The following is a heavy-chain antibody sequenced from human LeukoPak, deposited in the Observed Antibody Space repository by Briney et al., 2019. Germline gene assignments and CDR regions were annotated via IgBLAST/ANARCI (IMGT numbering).Heavy chain of an antibody. D-gene: IGHD3-3*01. CDR2: ISGSGGST. CDR3: AKGERLYDFWSGYLDY. Sequence: PGGSLRLSCAASGFTFSSYAMSWVRQAPGKGLGWVSAISGSGGSTYYADSVKGRFTISRDNSKNTLYLQMNSLRAEDTAVYYCAKGERLYDFWSGYLDYWGQGTLVTVSS. J-gene: IGHJ4*02. V-gene: IGHV3-23*01. CDR1: GFTFSSYA.